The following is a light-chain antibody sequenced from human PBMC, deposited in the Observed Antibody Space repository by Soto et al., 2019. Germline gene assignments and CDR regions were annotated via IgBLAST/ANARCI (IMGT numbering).Light chain of an antibody. CDR3: LHHYNYPLT. Sequence: DIQMTQFPSSLSASVGDRVTITCRASQGIGNDLGWYQHKPGKAPKRLIFSASTLDSGLPSRFSGGGFGTEFTLTISSLQPEDFATYYCLHHYNYPLTLGGGTKVEIK. CDR1: QGIGND. CDR2: SAS. J-gene: IGKJ4*01. V-gene: IGKV1-17*01.